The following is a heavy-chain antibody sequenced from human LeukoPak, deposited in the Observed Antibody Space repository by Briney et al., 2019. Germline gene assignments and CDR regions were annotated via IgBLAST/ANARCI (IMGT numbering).Heavy chain of an antibody. D-gene: IGHD3-22*01. J-gene: IGHJ5*02. CDR1: GGSISSYY. CDR3: ARVGIHYDSSSFDP. V-gene: IGHV4-59*01. CDR2: IYYSGST. Sequence: TSETLSLTCTVSGGSISSYYWSWIRQPPGKGLEWIGYIYYSGSTNYNPSLKSRVTISVDTSKNQFSLKLSSVTAADTAVYYCARVGIHYDSSSFDPWGQGTLVTVSS.